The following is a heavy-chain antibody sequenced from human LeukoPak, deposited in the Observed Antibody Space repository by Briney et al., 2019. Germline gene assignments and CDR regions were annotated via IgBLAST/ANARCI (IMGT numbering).Heavy chain of an antibody. J-gene: IGHJ6*02. CDR3: SRRLCASGSYWSAPFNGMDV. CDR1: GFSFSSYW. V-gene: IGHV3-7*01. D-gene: IGHD3-10*01. Sequence: GGSLRLSCAASGFSFSSYWMSSGRQAPGEWLEWVANIKQDGSEKTSVDCVKGRYTISRDNAKNSLYFQMNSLRAEDTAVYYCSRRLCASGSYWSAPFNGMDVWGQGTTVTVSS. CDR2: IKQDGSEK.